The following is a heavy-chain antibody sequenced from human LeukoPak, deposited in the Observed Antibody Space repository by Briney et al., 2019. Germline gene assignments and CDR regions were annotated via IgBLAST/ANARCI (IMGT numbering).Heavy chain of an antibody. CDR1: EFPFSSYE. CDR2: ISYDGGDQ. D-gene: IGHD6-13*01. J-gene: IGHJ4*02. Sequence: GGSLRLSCAASEFPFSSYEMNWVRQAPGKGLEWVALISYDGGDQFYEDSVKGRFTISRDNSKNTLYLQMNSLRAEDTAVYYCAKGLPHSVRWYYFDYWGQGTLVTVSS. CDR3: AKGLPHSVRWYYFDY. V-gene: IGHV3-30*18.